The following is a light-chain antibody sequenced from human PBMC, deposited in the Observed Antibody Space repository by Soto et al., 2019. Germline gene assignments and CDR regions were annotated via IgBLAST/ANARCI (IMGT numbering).Light chain of an antibody. Sequence: EIVLTQSPVTLSVSPGERVTLSCRASQNVNINLAWYQQRPGQAPRVLIYGASNRASGIPDRFSGSGSGTDFTLTISSLEPDDFALYYCQRYKDWPPLTFGGGTRVEIK. CDR2: GAS. V-gene: IGKV3D-15*01. J-gene: IGKJ4*01. CDR3: QRYKDWPPLT. CDR1: QNVNIN.